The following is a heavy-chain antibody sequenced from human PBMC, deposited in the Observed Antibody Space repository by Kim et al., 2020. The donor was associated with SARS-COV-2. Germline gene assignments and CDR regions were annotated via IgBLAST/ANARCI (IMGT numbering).Heavy chain of an antibody. CDR1: GFTFSSYA. J-gene: IGHJ4*02. CDR3: VKKSGPDYYPFDS. D-gene: IGHD3-10*01. CDR2: ISDSGGFA. V-gene: IGHV3-23*01. Sequence: GGSLRLSCAASGFTFSSYAMGWVRQAPGKGPAWVAVISDSGGFAHYADSMSGRFTISRDNSKNTLYLQMASLRAEDTALYFCVKKSGPDYYPFDSWGRGTLVTVSS.